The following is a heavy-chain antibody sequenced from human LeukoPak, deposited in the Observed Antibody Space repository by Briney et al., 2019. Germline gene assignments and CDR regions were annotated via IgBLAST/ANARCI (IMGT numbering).Heavy chain of an antibody. J-gene: IGHJ6*02. D-gene: IGHD6-19*01. CDR3: ARGKGSSGWIYYYGLDV. Sequence: ASVKVSCKTSGYTFSDYFMHWVRQAPGQGLEWMGRINPNSGGTNYAQKFQGRVTMTRDTSISTAYMELRRLTSDDTAEYYCARGKGSSGWIYYYGLDVWGQGTTVTVSS. CDR2: INPNSGGT. CDR1: GYTFSDYF. V-gene: IGHV1-2*02.